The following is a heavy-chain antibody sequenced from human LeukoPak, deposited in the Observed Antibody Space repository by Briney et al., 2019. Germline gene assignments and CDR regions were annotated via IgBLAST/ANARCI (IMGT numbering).Heavy chain of an antibody. J-gene: IGHJ4*02. D-gene: IGHD4-17*01. V-gene: IGHV1-18*01. CDR1: GYTCTNFG. Sequence: ASVKVSCKASGYTCTNFGISWVRQAPGQGLEWMVWISAYNGNTNYAQRLQGRVTMTTDTSTSTAYMELRSLRSDDTAVYYCARDRDYGDYNTQDLFVYWGQGTLVTVSS. CDR3: ARDRDYGDYNTQDLFVY. CDR2: ISAYNGNT.